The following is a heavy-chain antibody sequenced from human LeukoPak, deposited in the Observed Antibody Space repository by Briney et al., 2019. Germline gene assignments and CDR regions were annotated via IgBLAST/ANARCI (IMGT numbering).Heavy chain of an antibody. D-gene: IGHD5-24*01. CDR3: ALHYRVATIDY. V-gene: IGHV5-51*01. Sequence: GESLKISCQGSGYSFTSHWIGWVRQMPGKGLEWMGIIYPGDSDTRYSPSFQGQVTISADKSISTAYLQWSSLKASDTAMYYCALHYRVATIDYWGQGTLVTVSS. CDR2: IYPGDSDT. CDR1: GYSFTSHW. J-gene: IGHJ4*02.